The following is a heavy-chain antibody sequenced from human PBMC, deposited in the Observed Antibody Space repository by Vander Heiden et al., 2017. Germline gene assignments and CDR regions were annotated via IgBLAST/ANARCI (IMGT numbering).Heavy chain of an antibody. J-gene: IGHJ4*02. CDR2: ISGSGGST. CDR1: GFTFSSDA. Sequence: EVQLLESGGGLVQPGGSLRLSCAASGFTFSSDAMSWVRQAPGKGMEWVSAISGSGGSTYYADSVKGRFTISRDNSKNTLYLQMNSLRAEDTAVYYCATHYYDSSGYLYYFDYWGQGTLVTVSS. D-gene: IGHD3-22*01. V-gene: IGHV3-23*01. CDR3: ATHYYDSSGYLYYFDY.